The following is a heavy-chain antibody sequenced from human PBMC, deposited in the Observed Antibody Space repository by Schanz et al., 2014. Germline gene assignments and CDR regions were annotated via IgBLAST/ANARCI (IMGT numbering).Heavy chain of an antibody. J-gene: IGHJ4*02. CDR3: AKSYDTSGYSGFDN. CDR1: GFTVNTNY. CDR2: MYINSGST. V-gene: IGHV3-66*03. Sequence: VQLVESGGGLIQPGGSLRLSCAVSGFTVNTNYMSWVRQAPGKGLEWISSMYINSGSTQYADSVRGRFTISRDNSKNTLYLQMNSLRTEDTAVYFCAKSYDTSGYSGFDNWGQGTLVTVSS. D-gene: IGHD3-22*01.